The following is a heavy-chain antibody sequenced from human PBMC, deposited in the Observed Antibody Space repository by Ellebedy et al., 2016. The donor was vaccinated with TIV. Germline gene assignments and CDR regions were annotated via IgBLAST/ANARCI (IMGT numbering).Heavy chain of an antibody. CDR2: ISYDGSNK. D-gene: IGHD6-19*01. J-gene: IGHJ4*02. Sequence: GGSLRLXCAASGFTFSSYGMHWVRQAPGKGLEWVAVISYDGSNKYYADSVKGRFTISRDNSKNTLYLQMNSLRDEDTAVYYCAKDQGYSSGWYSDYFDYWGQGTLVTVSS. CDR3: AKDQGYSSGWYSDYFDY. CDR1: GFTFSSYG. V-gene: IGHV3-30*18.